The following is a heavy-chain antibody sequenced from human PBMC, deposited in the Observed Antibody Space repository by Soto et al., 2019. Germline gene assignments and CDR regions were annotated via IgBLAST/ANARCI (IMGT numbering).Heavy chain of an antibody. J-gene: IGHJ4*02. D-gene: IGHD5-12*01. Sequence: PGGSLRLSCAASGFTFNNYEMNWVRQAPGKGLEWVSYISSSGSIIHYEDSVKGRFTISRDNAKNSLYLQMNSLRAEDTAIYYCATSGGGWLQPPVWGQGTLVTVSS. V-gene: IGHV3-48*03. CDR2: ISSSGSII. CDR3: ATSGGGWLQPPV. CDR1: GFTFNNYE.